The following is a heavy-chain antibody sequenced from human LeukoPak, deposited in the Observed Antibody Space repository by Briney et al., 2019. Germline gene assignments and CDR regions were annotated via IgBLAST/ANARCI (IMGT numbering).Heavy chain of an antibody. CDR3: ARDVLITGTTDWFDP. Sequence: KTSETLSLTCTVSGGSISSYYWSWIRQPAGKGLEWIGRIYTSGSTNYNPSLKSRVTISVDTSKNQFSLKLSSVTAAVTAVYYCARDVLITGTTDWFDPWGQGTLVTVSS. D-gene: IGHD1-14*01. CDR2: IYTSGST. J-gene: IGHJ5*02. CDR1: GGSISSYY. V-gene: IGHV4-4*07.